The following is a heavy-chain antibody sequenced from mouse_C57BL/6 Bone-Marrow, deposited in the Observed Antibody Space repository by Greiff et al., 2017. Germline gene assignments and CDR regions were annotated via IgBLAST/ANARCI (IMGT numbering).Heavy chain of an antibody. CDR1: GYTFTSYW. V-gene: IGHV1-55*01. D-gene: IGHD1-1*01. J-gene: IGHJ3*01. CDR2: IYPGSGST. Sequence: QVQLQQPGAELVKPGASVKMSCKASGYTFTSYWITWVKQRPGQGLEWIGDIYPGSGSTNYNEKFKSKATLTVDTSSSTAYMQLSSLTSEDFAVYYCARGGIYYYGSSLAWFAYWGQGTLVTVSA. CDR3: ARGGIYYYGSSLAWFAY.